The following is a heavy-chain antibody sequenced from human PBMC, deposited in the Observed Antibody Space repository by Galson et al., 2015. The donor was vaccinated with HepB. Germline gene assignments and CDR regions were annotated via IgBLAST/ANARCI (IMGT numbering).Heavy chain of an antibody. CDR1: GYTFTGYY. V-gene: IGHV1-2*04. J-gene: IGHJ4*02. CDR3: ARDKGSSSWYDY. Sequence: SVKVSCKASGYTFTGYYMHWVRQAPGRGLEWMGWINPNSGGTNYAQKFQGWVTMTRDTSISTAYMELSRLRSDDTAVYYCARDKGSSSWYDYWGQGTLVTVSS. CDR2: INPNSGGT. D-gene: IGHD6-13*01.